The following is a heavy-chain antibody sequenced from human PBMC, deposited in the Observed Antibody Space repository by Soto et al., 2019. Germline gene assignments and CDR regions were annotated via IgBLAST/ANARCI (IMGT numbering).Heavy chain of an antibody. CDR2: ISGSGGST. D-gene: IGHD4-17*01. CDR1: GFTFSSYA. Sequence: GGSLRLSCAASGFTFSSYAMSWVRQAPGKGLEWVSAISGSGGSTYYADSVKGRFTISRDNSKNTLYLQMNSLRAEDTAVYYCAKGYGDYGDYYGMDVWGQGTTVTVSS. CDR3: AKGYGDYGDYYGMDV. V-gene: IGHV3-23*01. J-gene: IGHJ6*02.